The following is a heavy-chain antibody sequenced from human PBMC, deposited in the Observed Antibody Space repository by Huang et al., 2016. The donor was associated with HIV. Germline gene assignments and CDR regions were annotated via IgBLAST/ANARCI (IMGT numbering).Heavy chain of an antibody. V-gene: IGHV1-8*03. Sequence: QVQLVQSGAEVRKPGASVKVSCKASGFPFTNYDFNWVRQATGQGLEWMGWMNPNSGNTGDAEKFQGRVTITRNTSINTAYMELSSLGSEDTAVYYCARARGYYYDGSGFYSRYYFDYWGQGTLVTVSS. CDR2: MNPNSGNT. J-gene: IGHJ4*02. D-gene: IGHD3-22*01. CDR3: ARARGYYYDGSGFYSRYYFDY. CDR1: GFPFTNYD.